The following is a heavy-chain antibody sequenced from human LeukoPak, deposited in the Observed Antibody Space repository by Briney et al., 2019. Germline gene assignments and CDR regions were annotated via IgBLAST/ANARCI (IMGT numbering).Heavy chain of an antibody. CDR1: GGSFSSSSYY. V-gene: IGHV4-39*07. D-gene: IGHD3-16*02. CDR2: IYYSGST. J-gene: IGHJ3*02. CDR3: ARSLHDDYIWGSYRRDAFDI. Sequence: SETLSLTCTVSGGSFSSSSYYWGWIRQPPGKGLEWIGNIYYSGSTHYNPSLKSRVTMSLDTSKNQFSLKLSSVTAADTAVYYCARSLHDDYIWGSYRRDAFDIWGQGTLVTVSS.